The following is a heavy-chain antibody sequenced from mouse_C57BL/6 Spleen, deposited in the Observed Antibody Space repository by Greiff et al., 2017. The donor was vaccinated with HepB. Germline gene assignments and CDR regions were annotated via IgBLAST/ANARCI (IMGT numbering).Heavy chain of an antibody. J-gene: IGHJ2*01. CDR2: IDPSDSET. V-gene: IGHV1-52*01. CDR1: GYTFTSYW. CDR3: ARIYGSSYYYFDY. D-gene: IGHD1-1*01. Sequence: VQLQQPGAELVRPGSSVKLSCKASGYTFTSYWMHWVKQRPIQGLEWIGNIDPSDSETHYNQKFKDKATLTVDKSASTAYMQLRSLTSEDSAVYYCARIYGSSYYYFDYWGQGTTLTVSS.